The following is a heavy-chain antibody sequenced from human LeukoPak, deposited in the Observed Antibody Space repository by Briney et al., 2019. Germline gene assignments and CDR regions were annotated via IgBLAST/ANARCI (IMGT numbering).Heavy chain of an antibody. V-gene: IGHV3-48*01. D-gene: IGHD3-10*01. CDR2: ISSSSSTI. CDR3: ARDLESGSGNFPYYMDV. Sequence: GGSLRLSCAASGFTFSSYSMNWVRQAPGKGLEWVSYISSSSSTIYYADSVKGRFTISRDNAKNSLYLQMNSLRAEDTAVYYCARDLESGSGNFPYYMDVWGKGTTVTVSS. J-gene: IGHJ6*03. CDR1: GFTFSSYS.